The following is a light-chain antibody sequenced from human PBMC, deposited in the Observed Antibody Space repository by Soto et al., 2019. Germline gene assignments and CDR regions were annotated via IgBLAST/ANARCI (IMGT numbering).Light chain of an antibody. J-gene: IGKJ4*02. CDR1: QSISNY. V-gene: IGKV3D-15*01. Sequence: EIVLTQSPGTLSLSPGERATLSCRANQSISNYLAWYQQKPGQSPRLLIYGAASRAIGIPDRFNGSGSETTFTLAISVLRSEDVAVFSCQQYYDTPLTVGGGIKVEIK. CDR3: QQYYDTPLT. CDR2: GAA.